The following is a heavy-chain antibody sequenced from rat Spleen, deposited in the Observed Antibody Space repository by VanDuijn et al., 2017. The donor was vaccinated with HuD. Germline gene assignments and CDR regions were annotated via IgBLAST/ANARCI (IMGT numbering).Heavy chain of an antibody. Sequence: EVQLVESGGGLVQPGRSLKLSCVASGFTFSDYYMTWVRQAPPKGLEWVATISSDGSSSYYRDSVKGRFTVSRDNSKSTLFLQMAMLRSEDTATYYFIRHVYLRDWYFDVWVPVTMVPVSS. J-gene: IGHJ1*01. V-gene: IGHV5-7*01. D-gene: IGHD1-6*01. CDR2: ISSDGSSS. CDR3: IRHVYLRDWYFDV. CDR1: GFTFSDYY.